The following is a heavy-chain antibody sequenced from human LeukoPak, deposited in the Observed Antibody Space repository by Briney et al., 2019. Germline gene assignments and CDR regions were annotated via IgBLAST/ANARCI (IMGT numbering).Heavy chain of an antibody. J-gene: IGHJ4*02. CDR1: GGSFSGYY. CDR3: ATQPQKTYYDFWSGYDSY. Sequence: SETLSLTCAVYGGSFSGYYWSWIRQPPGKGLEWIGEINHSGSTNYNPSLKSRVTISVDTSKNQFSLKLSSVTAADTAVYYCATQPQKTYYDFWSGYDSYWGQGTLVTVSS. D-gene: IGHD3-3*01. V-gene: IGHV4-34*01. CDR2: INHSGST.